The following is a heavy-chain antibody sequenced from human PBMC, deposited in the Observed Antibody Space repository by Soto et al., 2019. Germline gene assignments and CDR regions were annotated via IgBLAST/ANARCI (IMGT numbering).Heavy chain of an antibody. V-gene: IGHV3-33*01. D-gene: IGHD3-22*01. J-gene: IGHJ4*02. CDR2: ICYDGSNK. Sequence: PVASPSVSFAPSGVTFSSYGLHSVCQALGKGLEWVAVICYDGSNKYYADSVKGRFTISRDNSKNTLYLQMNSLRAEDTAVYYCARYYYDSSGYLDYWGQGTLVTDSS. CDR1: GVTFSSYG. CDR3: ARYYYDSSGYLDY.